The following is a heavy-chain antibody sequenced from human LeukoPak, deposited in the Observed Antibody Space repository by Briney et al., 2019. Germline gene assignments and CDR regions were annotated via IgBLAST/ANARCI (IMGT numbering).Heavy chain of an antibody. D-gene: IGHD4-4*01. CDR2: IWYDGSNK. J-gene: IGHJ6*02. Sequence: GGSLRLSCAASGFTLSSYGMHWVRQAPGKGLEWVAVIWYDGSNKYYADSVKGRFTISRDNSKNTLYLQMNSLRAEDTAVYYCARSLTTVTTWAYYYGMDVWGQGTTVTVSS. V-gene: IGHV3-33*01. CDR1: GFTLSSYG. CDR3: ARSLTTVTTWAYYYGMDV.